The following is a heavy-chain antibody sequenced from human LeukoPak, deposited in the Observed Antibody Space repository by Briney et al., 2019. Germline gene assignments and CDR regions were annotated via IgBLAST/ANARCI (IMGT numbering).Heavy chain of an antibody. CDR1: GGSISSYY. Sequence: SETLSLTCTVSGGSISSYYWSWIRQPAGKGLEWIGRIYTSGSTNYNPSLKSRVTMSVGTSKNQFSLKLSSVTAADTAVYYCAREGQAYYDFWSGYYFGYMDVWGKGTTVTVSS. V-gene: IGHV4-4*07. D-gene: IGHD3-3*01. J-gene: IGHJ6*03. CDR3: AREGQAYYDFWSGYYFGYMDV. CDR2: IYTSGST.